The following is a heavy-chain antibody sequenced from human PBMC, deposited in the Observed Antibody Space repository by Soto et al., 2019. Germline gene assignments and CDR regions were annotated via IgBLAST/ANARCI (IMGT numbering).Heavy chain of an antibody. CDR1: GFTVSSGY. Sequence: EVQLVESGGDLVQPGGSLRLSCAASGFTVSSGYMTWVRQAPGKGLEWLSTVYSGGTTYYADSVKGRFIISRDNSKNTLFLQMNNLRVEDTAMYYCARDPGYRNGMDVWGQGTTVTVSS. CDR2: VYSGGTT. D-gene: IGHD5-18*01. V-gene: IGHV3-66*01. J-gene: IGHJ6*02. CDR3: ARDPGYRNGMDV.